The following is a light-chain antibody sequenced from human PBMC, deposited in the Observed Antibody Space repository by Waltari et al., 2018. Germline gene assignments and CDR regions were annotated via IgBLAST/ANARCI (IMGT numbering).Light chain of an antibody. J-gene: IGLJ1*01. Sequence: QSGLTQPASVSGSPGQSITISCTGTSSDVGNYNLVSWYQHHPGKATKLIIYEVTKRTSGVSDRFSASKSANTASLTISGLQTEDEADYYCCSYAGLGTYVFGTGTKVTVL. CDR3: CSYAGLGTYV. CDR2: EVT. CDR1: SSDVGNYNL. V-gene: IGLV2-23*02.